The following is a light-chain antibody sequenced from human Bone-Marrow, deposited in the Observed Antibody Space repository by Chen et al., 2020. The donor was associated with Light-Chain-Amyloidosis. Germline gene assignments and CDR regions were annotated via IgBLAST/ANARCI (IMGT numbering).Light chain of an antibody. CDR3: QKYNNVPFT. CDR2: AAS. Sequence: DIQMTQSPSSLSASGGDRVTITCRASQDISQYLAWYQQKPGKPPKHLIYAASTLQSGVPSRFSGSRSGTDFSLIISSLQPEDVATYYCQKYNNVPFTFCGGTKVEIQ. CDR1: QDISQY. V-gene: IGKV1-27*01. J-gene: IGKJ4*01.